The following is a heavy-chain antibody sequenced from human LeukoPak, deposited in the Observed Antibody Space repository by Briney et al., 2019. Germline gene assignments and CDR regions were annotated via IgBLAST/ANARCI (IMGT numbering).Heavy chain of an antibody. Sequence: APVKVSCKASAYTFTGYYMHWVRQAPGQGLEWMGWINPDSGGTNYAQKFQGRVTMTRDTSISTAYMEVSRLRSDDTAVYYCARGYGDNSGAFDIWGQGTMVTVSS. CDR1: AYTFTGYY. D-gene: IGHD4-23*01. V-gene: IGHV1-2*02. CDR3: ARGYGDNSGAFDI. J-gene: IGHJ3*02. CDR2: INPDSGGT.